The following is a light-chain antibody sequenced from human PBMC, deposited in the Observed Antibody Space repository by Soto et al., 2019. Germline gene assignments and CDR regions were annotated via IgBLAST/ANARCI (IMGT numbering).Light chain of an antibody. J-gene: IGKJ1*01. Sequence: EIVLTQSPGTLSLSPGERATLSCRASQTVRNNYLAWYQQKPGQAPRLLIYDASSRATGIPDRFSGSGSGTDFTLSISRLEPEDFAVYYCQLYGTSPKPFGQGAKVDIK. CDR2: DAS. CDR1: QTVRNNY. V-gene: IGKV3-20*01. CDR3: QLYGTSPKP.